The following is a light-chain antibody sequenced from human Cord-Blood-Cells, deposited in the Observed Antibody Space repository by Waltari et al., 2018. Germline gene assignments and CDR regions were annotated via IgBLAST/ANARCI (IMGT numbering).Light chain of an antibody. CDR1: SSNIRAGYD. CDR2: GNS. V-gene: IGLV1-40*01. Sequence: QSVLTQPPSVSGAPAQRVTISCTGSSSNIRAGYDVHVYQQLPGTAPKLPIYGNSNRPSGVPDRFSGSKSGTSASLAITGLQAEDEADYYCQSYDSSLSGVVFGGGTKLTVL. J-gene: IGLJ2*01. CDR3: QSYDSSLSGVV.